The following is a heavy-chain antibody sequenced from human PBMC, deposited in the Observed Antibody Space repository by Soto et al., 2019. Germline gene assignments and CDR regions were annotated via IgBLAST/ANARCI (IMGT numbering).Heavy chain of an antibody. V-gene: IGHV1-18*01. Sequence: ASVKVSCKASSYIFGALGIRWVRQAPGQGLEWMGWITPYDGNTSYAEKLQDRVTMTTDTSTTTAYMEVRSLTSDDTAVYYCARMSGKRNGFDLWGQGAVVTVSS. CDR1: SYIFGALG. J-gene: IGHJ3*01. CDR2: ITPYDGNT. D-gene: IGHD1-1*01. CDR3: ARMSGKRNGFDL.